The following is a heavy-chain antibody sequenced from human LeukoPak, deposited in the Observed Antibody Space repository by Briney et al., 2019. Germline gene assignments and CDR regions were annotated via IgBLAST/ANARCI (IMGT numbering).Heavy chain of an antibody. CDR1: GGSISSGGYY. V-gene: IGHV4-31*03. D-gene: IGHD2-2*01. CDR3: AREVIVVVPAASRWFDP. CDR2: IYYSGST. Sequence: SQTLSLTCTVSGGSISSGGYYWSWIRQHPGKGLEWIEYIYYSGSTYYNPSLKSRVTISVDTSKNQFSLKLSSVTAADTAVYYCAREVIVVVPAASRWFDPWGQGTLVTVSS. J-gene: IGHJ5*02.